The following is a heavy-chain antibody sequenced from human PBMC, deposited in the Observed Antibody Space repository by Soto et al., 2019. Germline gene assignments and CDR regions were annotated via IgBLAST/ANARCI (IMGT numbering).Heavy chain of an antibody. Sequence: EVQLVDSGGGLVQPGGSLRLSCTASGFSFSTFWMSWVRQAPGKGLEWVANINPGGSEEYYVDSVKGRFTISRDNAKNSLYLQMNSLKAEDTAMYYCARDIVPPGICFDYWVQGALVSVSS. CDR2: INPGGSEE. CDR3: ARDIVPPGICFDY. CDR1: GFSFSTFW. D-gene: IGHD1-26*01. V-gene: IGHV3-7*01. J-gene: IGHJ4*02.